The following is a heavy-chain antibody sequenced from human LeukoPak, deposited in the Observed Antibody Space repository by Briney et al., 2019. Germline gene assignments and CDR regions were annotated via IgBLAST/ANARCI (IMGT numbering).Heavy chain of an antibody. V-gene: IGHV4-39*01. CDR1: GDAITGSSYY. CDR3: ARQYYDRTGYYYFDY. Sequence: SETLSLTCTVSGDAITGSSYYWGWIRQPPGKGLEWIGSMYYSGSTYSNPSLKSRVTMSADTSKNQFSPKLSSVSAADTAVYYCARQYYDRTGYYYFDYWDQGTLVSVSS. CDR2: MYYSGST. J-gene: IGHJ4*02. D-gene: IGHD3-22*01.